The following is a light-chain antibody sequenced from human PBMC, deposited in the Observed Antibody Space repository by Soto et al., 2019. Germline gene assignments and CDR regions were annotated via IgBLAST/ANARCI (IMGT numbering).Light chain of an antibody. CDR1: SSDVGGYNY. V-gene: IGLV2-14*01. J-gene: IGLJ2*01. Sequence: QSALTQPASVSGSPGQSITISCTGTSSDVGGYNYVSWYQQHPGKDPKLMIYDVSNRPSGVSNRFSGSKSGNTASLTISGLSAEDEADYYCSSYTSSSTLEVFGGGTKLTVL. CDR2: DVS. CDR3: SSYTSSSTLEV.